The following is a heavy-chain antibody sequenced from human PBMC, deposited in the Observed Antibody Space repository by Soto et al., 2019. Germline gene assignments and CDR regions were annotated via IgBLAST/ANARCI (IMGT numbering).Heavy chain of an antibody. D-gene: IGHD5-12*01. J-gene: IGHJ4*02. V-gene: IGHV4-34*01. CDR3: ATKKRWLKRYFDY. Sequence: SETLSLTCAVYGGSFSGYYWSWIRQPPGKGLEWIGEINHSGSTNYNPPLKSRVTISVDTSKNQFSLKLSSVAAGDTAVYYCATKKRWLKRYFDYWGQGTLVTSPQ. CDR2: INHSGST. CDR1: GGSFSGYY.